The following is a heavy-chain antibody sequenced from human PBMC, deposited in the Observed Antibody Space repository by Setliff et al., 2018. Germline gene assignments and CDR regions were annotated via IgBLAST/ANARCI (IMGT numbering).Heavy chain of an antibody. Sequence: LRLSCAASGFTFSGSAMHWVRQASGKGLEWVGRIRSKTSGFATAYSASVKGRFTISRDDSMNTAYLQMDSLRTEDTAVYYCSRAVDGRTWFDPWGQGALVTVSS. V-gene: IGHV3-73*01. CDR2: IRSKTSGFAT. D-gene: IGHD6-19*01. J-gene: IGHJ5*02. CDR3: SRAVDGRTWFDP. CDR1: GFTFSGSA.